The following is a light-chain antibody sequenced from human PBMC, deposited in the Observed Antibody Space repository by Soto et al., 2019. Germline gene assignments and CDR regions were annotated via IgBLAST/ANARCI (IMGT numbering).Light chain of an antibody. J-gene: IGLJ2*01. V-gene: IGLV2-8*01. CDR3: SSYAGSNNVI. Sequence: QSVLTQPPSASGSPGQSVTISCTGTSSDVGGYNYVSWYQQHPGKAPKLMICEVSKRPSGVPDRFSGSKSGNTASLTVSGLPAEDEADYYCSSYAGSNNVIFGGGTQLTVL. CDR2: EVS. CDR1: SSDVGGYNY.